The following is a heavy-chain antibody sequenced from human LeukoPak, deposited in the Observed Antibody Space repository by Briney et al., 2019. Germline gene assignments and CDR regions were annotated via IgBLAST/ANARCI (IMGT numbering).Heavy chain of an antibody. CDR1: GYDVNNYW. V-gene: IGHV5-51*01. CDR3: ARQRVMGATRGNFDY. J-gene: IGHJ4*02. D-gene: IGHD1-26*01. CDR2: IYPGDSDT. Sequence: GESLKISCEGSGYDVNNYWIGWVRQMPGKGLAWMGIIYPGDSDTRYSPSFQGQVTISADKSISTAYLQWSSLKASDTATYYCARQRVMGATRGNFDYWGQGTLVTVSS.